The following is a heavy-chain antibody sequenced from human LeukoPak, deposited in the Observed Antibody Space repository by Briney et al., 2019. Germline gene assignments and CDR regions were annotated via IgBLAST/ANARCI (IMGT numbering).Heavy chain of an antibody. CDR2: IYPRDSDT. D-gene: IGHD3-10*01. J-gene: IGHJ4*02. CDR3: ARHSDVIGAI. CDR1: GYTFTHQW. Sequence: GESLKISCRASGYTFTHQWIGWVRQMSGSGLEWMGIIYPRDSDTIYSPSFQGHVTISADTSINTAYLEWSSLEASDTAIYYCARHSDVIGAIWGQGTLVTVSS. V-gene: IGHV5-51*01.